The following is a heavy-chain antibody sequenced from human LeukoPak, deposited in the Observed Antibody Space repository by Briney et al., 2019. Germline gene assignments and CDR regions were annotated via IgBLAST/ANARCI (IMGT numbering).Heavy chain of an antibody. Sequence: GGSLRLSCAASGFIVSSNYITWVRQAPGKGLEWVSVVYSGGDTYYADSVKGRFTISRDNSKNTVFLQMSSLRAEDTAVYYCARFASSWSGGRFYSYYMDIWGKGTTVTVSS. V-gene: IGHV3-53*01. D-gene: IGHD6-13*01. CDR1: GFIVSSNY. CDR3: ARFASSWSGGRFYSYYMDI. CDR2: VYSGGDT. J-gene: IGHJ6*03.